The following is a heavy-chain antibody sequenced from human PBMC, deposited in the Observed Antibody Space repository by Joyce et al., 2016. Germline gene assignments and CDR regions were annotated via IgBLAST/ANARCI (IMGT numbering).Heavy chain of an antibody. CDR1: GGSISSSSYF. CDR3: ARVRGRFYRGNPAMNWFDP. Sequence: QLHLQEEGPGLVKTSETLSLTCTVSGGSISSSSYFWAWIRQPPGKGLEWIGSIYYSGSTSYNPSLKSRVTISVDTSKNQFSLKLRSVTAADTAVYYTARVRGRFYRGNPAMNWFDPWGRGTLVTVSS. V-gene: IGHV4-39*07. J-gene: IGHJ5*02. D-gene: IGHD3-10*01. CDR2: IYYSGST.